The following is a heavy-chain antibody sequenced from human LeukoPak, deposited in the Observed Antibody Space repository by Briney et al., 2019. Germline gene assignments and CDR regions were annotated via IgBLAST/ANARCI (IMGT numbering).Heavy chain of an antibody. V-gene: IGHV3-11*01. CDR2: ISDSGSTI. D-gene: IGHD5-12*01. CDR1: GFTFSDYY. Sequence: GGSLRLSCAASGFTFSDYYMSWIRQAPGQGLEWVSYISDSGSTIYYADSVKGRFTISRDNAKNSLYLQMKSLRAEDTAVYYCAKVVADAFDIWGQGTMVTVSS. J-gene: IGHJ3*02. CDR3: AKVVADAFDI.